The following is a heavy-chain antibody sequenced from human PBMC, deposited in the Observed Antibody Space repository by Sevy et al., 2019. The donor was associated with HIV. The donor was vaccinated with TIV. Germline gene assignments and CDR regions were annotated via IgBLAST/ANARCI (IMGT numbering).Heavy chain of an antibody. CDR3: ATDWVEGFLEWSQNSYYYGMDV. J-gene: IGHJ6*02. Sequence: GESLKISCAASGFTFSSYAMHWVRQAPGKGLEWVAVISYDGSNKYYADSVKGRFTISRDNSKNTLYLQMNSLRAEDTAVYYCATDWVEGFLEWSQNSYYYGMDVWGQGTTVTVSS. D-gene: IGHD3-3*01. CDR2: ISYDGSNK. CDR1: GFTFSSYA. V-gene: IGHV3-30-3*01.